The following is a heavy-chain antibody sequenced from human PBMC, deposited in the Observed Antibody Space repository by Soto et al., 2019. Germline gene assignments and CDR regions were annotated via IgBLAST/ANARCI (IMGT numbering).Heavy chain of an antibody. CDR2: IYYSGST. CDR3: ASSPLGYFDY. Sequence: SETLSLTCTVSGGSISSYYWSWIRQPPGKGLEWIGYIYYSGSTNYNPSLKSRVTVSVDTSKNQFSLKLSSVSAADTAVYYCASSPLGYFDYWGQGTLVTVSS. J-gene: IGHJ4*02. D-gene: IGHD3-10*01. CDR1: GGSISSYY. V-gene: IGHV4-59*01.